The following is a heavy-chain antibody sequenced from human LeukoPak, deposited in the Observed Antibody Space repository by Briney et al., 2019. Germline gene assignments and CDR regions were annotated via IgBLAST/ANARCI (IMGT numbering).Heavy chain of an antibody. CDR1: GFNFRNYW. V-gene: IGHV3-74*01. Sequence: GGSLRLSCAASGFNFRNYWMHRVRQAPGKGLVWVSRINSDGSSTSYADSVKGRFTISRDNAENTLYLQINSLRAEDTAVYYCATDEAATGRLDYWGQGTLVTDSS. CDR3: ATDEAATGRLDY. CDR2: INSDGSST. J-gene: IGHJ4*02. D-gene: IGHD1-1*01.